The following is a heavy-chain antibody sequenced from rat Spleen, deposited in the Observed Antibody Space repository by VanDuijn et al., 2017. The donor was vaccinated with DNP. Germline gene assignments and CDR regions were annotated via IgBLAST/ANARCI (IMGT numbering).Heavy chain of an antibody. CDR2: ISFDGSST. J-gene: IGHJ2*01. V-gene: IGHV5-29*01. Sequence: EVQLVESGGGLVQPGRSLKISCVASGFTFSKSAMAWVRQAPTEGLEWVAAISFDGSSTYYRDSVKGRFTISSDNAKNTLYFQMDNLRSEDTATYYCATDLTDYWGQGVMVTVSS. D-gene: IGHD4-6*01. CDR3: ATDLTDY. CDR1: GFTFSKSA.